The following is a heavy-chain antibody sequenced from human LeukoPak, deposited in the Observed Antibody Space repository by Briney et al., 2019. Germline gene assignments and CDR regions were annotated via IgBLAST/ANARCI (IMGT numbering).Heavy chain of an antibody. CDR2: ISAYNGNT. Sequence: GASVKVSCKASGYTFTSYGISWVRQAPGQGLEWMGWISAYNGNTNYAQKFQGRVTITTDESTSTAYMELSSLRSEDTAVYYCAREIVVVPAATDAFDIWGQGTMVTVSS. CDR1: GYTFTSYG. D-gene: IGHD2-2*01. CDR3: AREIVVVPAATDAFDI. V-gene: IGHV1-18*01. J-gene: IGHJ3*02.